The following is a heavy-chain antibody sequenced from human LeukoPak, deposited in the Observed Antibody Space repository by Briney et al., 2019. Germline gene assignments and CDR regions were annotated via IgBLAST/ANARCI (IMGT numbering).Heavy chain of an antibody. CDR3: AKPPGGVGATTYYFDY. D-gene: IGHD1-26*01. Sequence: GGSLRLSCAASGFTFSSYAMSWVRQAPGQGLEWVSAISCGGGSTYYADSVKGRFTISRDNSKNTLYLQMNSLRAEDTAVYYCAKPPGGVGATTYYFDYWGQGTLVTVSS. CDR2: ISCGGGST. V-gene: IGHV3-23*01. J-gene: IGHJ4*02. CDR1: GFTFSSYA.